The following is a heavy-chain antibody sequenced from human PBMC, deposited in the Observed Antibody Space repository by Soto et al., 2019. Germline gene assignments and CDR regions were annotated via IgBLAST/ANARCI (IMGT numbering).Heavy chain of an antibody. J-gene: IGHJ3*02. V-gene: IGHV3-23*01. CDR1: GFTFSSYA. CDR2: ISGSGGST. CDR3: AKDLVQLERRDPRPPRSRAGHRVGATAGRGAFDI. Sequence: PXGSLLLSCAASGFTFSSYAMSGVRQAPGKGLEWVSAISGSGGSTYYADSVKGRFTISRDNSKNTLYLQMNSLRAEDTAVYYCAKDLVQLERRDPRPPRSRAGHRVGATAGRGAFDIWDQGTMVTVSS. D-gene: IGHD1-1*01.